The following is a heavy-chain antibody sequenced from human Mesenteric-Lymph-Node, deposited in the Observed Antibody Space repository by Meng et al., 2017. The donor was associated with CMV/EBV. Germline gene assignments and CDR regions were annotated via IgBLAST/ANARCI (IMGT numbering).Heavy chain of an antibody. Sequence: SETLSLTCPVSGGSISSYYWNWIRQSPGKGLEWIGSIYYSGNTNYNPSLKSRVTISVDTSKNQFSLKLTSMTAADTAVDYCARVRFDFGSGDWFDVWGQGTLVTVSS. CDR2: IYYSGNT. D-gene: IGHD3-3*01. J-gene: IGHJ5*02. V-gene: IGHV4-59*01. CDR3: ARVRFDFGSGDWFDV. CDR1: GGSISSYY.